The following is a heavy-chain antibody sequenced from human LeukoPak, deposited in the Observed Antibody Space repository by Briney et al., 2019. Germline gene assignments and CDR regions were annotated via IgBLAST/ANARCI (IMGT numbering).Heavy chain of an antibody. Sequence: GGSLRLSCGASGFTFRSYSMIWVRQARGKALEGVSDISGRGGSIYYADSVKSQFIICRDNSKHLLYLEMNGRRGEDSAVLYCVREKLVGPSRFDHWGQGTLVTVSS. CDR3: VREKLVGPSRFDH. CDR1: GFTFRSYS. V-gene: IGHV3-23*01. D-gene: IGHD1-26*01. CDR2: ISGRGGSI. J-gene: IGHJ4*02.